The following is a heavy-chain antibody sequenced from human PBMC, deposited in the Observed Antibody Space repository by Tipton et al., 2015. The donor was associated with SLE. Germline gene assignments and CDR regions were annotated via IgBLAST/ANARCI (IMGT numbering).Heavy chain of an antibody. V-gene: IGHV3-43D*04. CDR1: GFTFDDYA. J-gene: IGHJ4*02. CDR2: ISWDGGST. CDR3: AKGYDSSGYSRFDY. Sequence: SLRLSCAASGFTFDDYAMHWVRQAPGKGLEWVSLISWDGGSTYYADSVKVRFTISRDNSKNSLYLQMNSLRAEDTALYYCAKGYDSSGYSRFDYWGQGTLVTVSS. D-gene: IGHD3-22*01.